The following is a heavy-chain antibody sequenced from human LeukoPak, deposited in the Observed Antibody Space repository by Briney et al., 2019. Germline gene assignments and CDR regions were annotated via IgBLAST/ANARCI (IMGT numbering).Heavy chain of an antibody. Sequence: GASVKVSCKASGDTFTNYGISWVRQAPGQGREWMGWISAYNGNTNYAQKLQGRVTITTDKSTSTTYMELRSLGSDDAAMYYCARHRSRCHYWGQGTLVTVSS. CDR3: ARHRSRCHY. J-gene: IGHJ4*02. CDR1: GDTFTNYG. D-gene: IGHD2-15*01. V-gene: IGHV1-18*01. CDR2: ISAYNGNT.